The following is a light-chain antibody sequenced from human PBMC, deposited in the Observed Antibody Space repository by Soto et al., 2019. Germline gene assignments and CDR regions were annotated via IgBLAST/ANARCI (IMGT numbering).Light chain of an antibody. CDR3: CAYTSTTVI. V-gene: IGLV2-14*01. J-gene: IGLJ2*01. Sequence: QSALTQPASVSGSPGQSITISCIGNSSDVGGYNYVSWYQHHPGKAPKLIINEVSYRPSGVSHRLSGSKSGNTASLTISGLQADDEGDYYCCAYTSTTVIFGGGTKVTVL. CDR1: SSDVGGYNY. CDR2: EVS.